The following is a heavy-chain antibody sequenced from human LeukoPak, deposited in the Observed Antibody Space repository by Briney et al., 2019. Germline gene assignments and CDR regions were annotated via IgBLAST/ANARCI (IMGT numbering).Heavy chain of an antibody. V-gene: IGHV1-3*01. CDR3: AAMGITMVRGVIPPDY. CDR2: INAGNGNT. CDR1: GYTFTSYA. Sequence: ASVKVSCKASGYTFTSYAMHWVRQAPGQRLEWMGWINAGNGNTKYSQKFQGRVTITRDTSASTAYMELSSLRSEDTAVYYCAAMGITMVRGVIPPDYWGQGTLVTVSS. J-gene: IGHJ4*02. D-gene: IGHD3-10*01.